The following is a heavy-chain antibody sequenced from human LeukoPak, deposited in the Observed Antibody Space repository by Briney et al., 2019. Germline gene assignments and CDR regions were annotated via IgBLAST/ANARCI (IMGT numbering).Heavy chain of an antibody. Sequence: GESLKISCKTSGYKFTSYWIGWVRQMPGKGLEWMGAIYPGDSESRYSPSFQGQVTISGDKSLTTAHLQWSSLRASDTAIYYCARSGRGAAGRDTFDLWGQGTMVIVSA. J-gene: IGHJ3*01. CDR2: IYPGDSES. D-gene: IGHD2-21*02. CDR1: GYKFTSYW. V-gene: IGHV5-51*01. CDR3: ARSGRGAAGRDTFDL.